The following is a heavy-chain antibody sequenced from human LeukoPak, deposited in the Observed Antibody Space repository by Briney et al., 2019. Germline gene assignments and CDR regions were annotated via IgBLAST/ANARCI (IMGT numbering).Heavy chain of an antibody. CDR3: ARELVVGATISTDAFDI. V-gene: IGHV3-7*01. CDR1: GFTFLSYW. CDR2: IKQEGSEK. J-gene: IGHJ3*02. D-gene: IGHD1-26*01. Sequence: QPGGSLRLSCAASGFTFLSYWMSWVGQAPGKGLEWVANIKQEGSEKYYVDSVKGRFTISRDNAKNSLYLQMNSVRAEDTAVYYCARELVVGATISTDAFDIWGQGTMVSVSS.